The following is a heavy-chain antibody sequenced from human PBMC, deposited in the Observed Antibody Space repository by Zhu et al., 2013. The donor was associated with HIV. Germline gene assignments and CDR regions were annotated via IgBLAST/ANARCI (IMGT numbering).Heavy chain of an antibody. CDR3: ARGKRVTMVRGVISPTHFDY. Sequence: QVQLVQSGAEVKKPGASVKVSCKASGYTFTSYAMHWVRQAPGQRLEWMGWINAGNGNTKYSQKFQGRVTITRDTSASTAYMELSSLRSEDTAVYYCARGKRVTMVRGVISPTHFDYWGQGTLVTVSS. CDR2: INAGNGNT. V-gene: IGHV1-3*01. CDR1: GYTFTSYA. D-gene: IGHD3-10*01. J-gene: IGHJ4*02.